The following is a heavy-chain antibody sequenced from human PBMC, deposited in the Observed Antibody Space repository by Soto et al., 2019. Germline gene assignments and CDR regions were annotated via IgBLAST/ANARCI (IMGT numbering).Heavy chain of an antibody. CDR3: ARDIHPEGTRDFDY. Sequence: QVQLVESGGGVVQPGRSLRLSCAASGFTFSSYGMHWVRQAPGKGLEWVAVIWYDGSNKYYADSVKGRVTISRDNSKNTLYLQMNSLRAEDTAVYYCARDIHPEGTRDFDYWGQGTLVTVSS. D-gene: IGHD2-2*02. V-gene: IGHV3-33*01. CDR2: IWYDGSNK. CDR1: GFTFSSYG. J-gene: IGHJ4*02.